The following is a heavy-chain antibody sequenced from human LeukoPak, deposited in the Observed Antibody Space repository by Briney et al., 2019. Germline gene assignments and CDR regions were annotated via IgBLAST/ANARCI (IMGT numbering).Heavy chain of an antibody. CDR2: ISYDGSNK. J-gene: IGHJ4*02. Sequence: PGRSLRLSCAASGFTFSSYGMHWVRQAPGKGLEWVAVISYDGSNKYYADSVKGRFTISRDNSKNTLYLQMNSLRSEDTAVCYCARLSGSGYADYWGQGTLVTVSS. D-gene: IGHD5-12*01. CDR3: ARLSGSGYADY. CDR1: GFTFSSYG. V-gene: IGHV3-30*03.